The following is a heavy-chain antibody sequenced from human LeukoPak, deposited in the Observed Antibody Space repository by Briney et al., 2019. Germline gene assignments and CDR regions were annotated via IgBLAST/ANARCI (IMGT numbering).Heavy chain of an antibody. Sequence: PGGSLRLSCAASGFTFGDYYMTWIRQAPGKGLQWVSYISISGTTIFYANSVKGRFTISRDNAKNSLYLQMNSLRAEDTAVYYCARTVVGWSYFYYYYMDVWGKGTTVTISS. CDR2: ISISGTTI. CDR3: ARTVVGWSYFYYYYMDV. CDR1: GFTFGDYY. J-gene: IGHJ6*03. D-gene: IGHD4-23*01. V-gene: IGHV3-11*01.